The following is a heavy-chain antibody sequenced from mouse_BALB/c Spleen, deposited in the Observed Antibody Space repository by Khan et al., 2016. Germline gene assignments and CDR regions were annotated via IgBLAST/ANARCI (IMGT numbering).Heavy chain of an antibody. V-gene: IGHV1S135*01. J-gene: IGHJ3*01. CDR1: GYAFTTYN. CDR2: IDPYNGVS. D-gene: IGHD2-1*01. Sequence: VQLQQSGPELVKPGASVKVSCKGSGYAFTTYNMYWVKQSHGKSLEWIGYIDPYNGVSSYNQKFKDKDTLTVDESSSTAYMHLNSLTSEDSAVDYCARWDGNYVPFAYWGQGTLVTVSA. CDR3: ARWDGNYVPFAY.